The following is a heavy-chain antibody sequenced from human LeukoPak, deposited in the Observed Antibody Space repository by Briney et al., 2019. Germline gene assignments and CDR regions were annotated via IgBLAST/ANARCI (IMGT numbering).Heavy chain of an antibody. D-gene: IGHD3-3*01. V-gene: IGHV3-23*01. Sequence: GGSLRLSCAASGFTFSNYAMYWVRQPPGKGLEWVSTIDASGGATYYADSVKGRFTISRDNSKNTFYLQMNSLRAEDTAVYYCARGSGATADYWGQGTLVTVSS. CDR3: ARGSGATADY. CDR1: GFTFSNYA. J-gene: IGHJ4*02. CDR2: IDASGGAT.